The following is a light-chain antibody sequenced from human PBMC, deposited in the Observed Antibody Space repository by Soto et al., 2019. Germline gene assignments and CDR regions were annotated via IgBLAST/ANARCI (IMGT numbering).Light chain of an antibody. V-gene: IGLV1-44*01. CDR3: AVWDDSLNGPV. Sequence: QAVVTQSPSASGSPGQRVTISCSGSSSNIGSNTVNWYQLVPGTAPKFLIYNDDRRPSGVPDRFSASKSGTSASLAISGLQSEDEADYYCAVWDDSLNGPVFGGGTQLTVL. CDR1: SSNIGSNT. J-gene: IGLJ2*01. CDR2: NDD.